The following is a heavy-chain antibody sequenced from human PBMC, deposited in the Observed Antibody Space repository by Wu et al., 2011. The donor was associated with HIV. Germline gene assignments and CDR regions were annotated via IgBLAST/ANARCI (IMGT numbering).Heavy chain of an antibody. CDR1: GGTLSSYA. Sequence: SCKASGGTLSSYAISWVRQAPGQGLEWMGGIIPIFGTANYAQKFQGRVTITTDESTSTVYMELSSLRSEDTAVYYCARDRTALVRAPFDIWGQGTMVTVSS. J-gene: IGHJ3*02. V-gene: IGHV1-69*05. CDR2: IIPIFGTA. D-gene: IGHD5-18*01. CDR3: ARDRTALVRAPFDI.